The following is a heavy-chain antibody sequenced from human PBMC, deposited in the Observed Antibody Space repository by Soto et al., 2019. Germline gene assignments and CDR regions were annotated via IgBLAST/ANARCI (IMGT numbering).Heavy chain of an antibody. Sequence: PGGSLRLSCAASGFTFSSYAMSWVRQAPGKGLEWVSSLDSGGDSAYHADPVKGRCTISRDNFKNTLYLQMDSLRAEDTAIYYCAKGLTGYYNPPHYFGYWGPGTLVTVSS. J-gene: IGHJ4*02. CDR2: LDSGGDSA. CDR1: GFTFSSYA. CDR3: AKGLTGYYNPPHYFGY. D-gene: IGHD3-9*01. V-gene: IGHV3-23*01.